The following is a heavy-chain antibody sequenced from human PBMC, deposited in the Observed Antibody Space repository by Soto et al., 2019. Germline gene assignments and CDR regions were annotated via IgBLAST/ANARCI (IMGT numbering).Heavy chain of an antibody. CDR1: GFTFSSYW. CDR3: ARVSASAAPTMLYYYYGMDV. J-gene: IGHJ6*02. V-gene: IGHV3-74*01. Sequence: GGSLRLSCAASGFTFSSYWMHWVRQAPGKGLVWVSRINSDGSSTSYADSVKGRSTISRDNAKNTLYLQMNSLRAEDTAAYYCARVSASAAPTMLYYYYGMDVWGQGTTVTVSS. CDR2: INSDGSST. D-gene: IGHD6-6*01.